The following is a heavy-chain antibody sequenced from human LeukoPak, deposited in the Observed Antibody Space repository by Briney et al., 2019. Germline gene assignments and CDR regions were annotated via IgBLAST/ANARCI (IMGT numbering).Heavy chain of an antibody. CDR1: GLTFSRYW. J-gene: IGHJ6*03. CDR3: ASRYCTGVNCFAASYMCMDV. D-gene: IGHD2-8*02. V-gene: IGHV3-7*01. Sequence: GGSLRLSCAASGLTFSRYWMTWFRQAPGKGLEWVANIKQDGSEKYYVDSVKGRFTISRDNADRSLYLQMTSLRVQDTAVYFCASRYCTGVNCFAASYMCMDVWGKGTTVTVSS. CDR2: IKQDGSEK.